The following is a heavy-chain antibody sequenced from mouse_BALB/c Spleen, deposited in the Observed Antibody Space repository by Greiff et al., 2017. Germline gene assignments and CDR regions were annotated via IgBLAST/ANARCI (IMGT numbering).Heavy chain of an antibody. Sequence: EVQGVESGGDLVKPGGSLKLSCAASGFTFSSYGMSWVRQTPDKRLEWVATISSGGSYTYYPDSVKGRFTISRDNAKNTLYLQMSSLKSEDTAMYYCARDYYGSSYDYYAMDYWGQGTSVTVSS. CDR2: ISSGGSYT. CDR3: ARDYYGSSYDYYAMDY. V-gene: IGHV5-6*01. J-gene: IGHJ4*01. D-gene: IGHD1-1*01. CDR1: GFTFSSYG.